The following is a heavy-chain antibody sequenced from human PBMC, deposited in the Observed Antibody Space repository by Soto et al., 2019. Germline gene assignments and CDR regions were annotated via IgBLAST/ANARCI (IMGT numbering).Heavy chain of an antibody. CDR3: ARGDSSRNWFDP. J-gene: IGHJ5*02. V-gene: IGHV4-34*01. D-gene: IGHD6-13*01. Sequence: PSETLSLTCAVYGGSFSCYYWSWIRQPPGKGLEWIGEINHSGSTNYNPSLKSRVTISVDTSKNQFSLKLSSVTAADTAVYYCARGDSSRNWFDPWGQGTLVTVSS. CDR2: INHSGST. CDR1: GGSFSCYY.